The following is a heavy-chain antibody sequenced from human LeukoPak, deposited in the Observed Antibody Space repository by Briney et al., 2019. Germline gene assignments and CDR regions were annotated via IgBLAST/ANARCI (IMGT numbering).Heavy chain of an antibody. J-gene: IGHJ5*02. CDR1: GFTFSTYA. V-gene: IGHV3-23*01. CDR3: AKYLEAGASWWFDP. Sequence: GGSLRLSCAASGFTFSTYAMTWVRQAPGKGLEWVSVCGVDGVTTHYADSVKGRFTISRDNSKNTLYLQMNSLRAEDTAVYYCAKYLEAGASWWFDPWGQGTLVTVSS. CDR2: CGVDGVTT.